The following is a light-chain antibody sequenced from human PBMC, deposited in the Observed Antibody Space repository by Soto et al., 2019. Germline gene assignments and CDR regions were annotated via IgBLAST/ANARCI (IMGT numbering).Light chain of an antibody. J-gene: IGKJ1*01. CDR2: GAS. CDR3: QQYNNWPRT. Sequence: EIEMTKSSATLSVSAGERATLSCRASQSVSSNLAWYQQKPGQAPRLLIYGASTRATGIPARFSGSGSGTEFTLTISSLQSEDFAVYYWQQYNNWPRTFGQGTKVDIK. V-gene: IGKV3-15*01. CDR1: QSVSSN.